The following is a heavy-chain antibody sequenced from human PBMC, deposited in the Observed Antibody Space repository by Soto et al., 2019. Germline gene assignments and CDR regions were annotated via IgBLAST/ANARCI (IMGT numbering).Heavy chain of an antibody. D-gene: IGHD6-19*01. CDR1: GGSFSGYY. V-gene: IGHV4-34*01. J-gene: IGHJ4*02. Sequence: QVQLQQWGAGLLKPSETLSLTCAVYGGSFSGYYWSWIRQPPGKGLEWIGEINHSGSTNYNPSLKSRVNISVDTSQNQFSLKLSAVTAEDTAVYYCASGYSSGYWGQGTLVTVSS. CDR3: ASGYSSGY. CDR2: INHSGST.